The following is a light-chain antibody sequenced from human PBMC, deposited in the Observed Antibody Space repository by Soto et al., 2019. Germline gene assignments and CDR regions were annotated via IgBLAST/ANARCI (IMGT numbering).Light chain of an antibody. J-gene: IGKJ2*01. CDR2: GAS. V-gene: IGKV3-15*01. CDR1: QSVYSN. CDR3: QQYNNWPPLYT. Sequence: EILMTQSPATLSLSPGERATLSCRASQSVYSNLAWYQQRPGQPPRLLIYGASSRATGIPARFSGSGSGMDFTLTISSLQSEDFAVYYCQQYNNWPPLYTFGQGTKLEI.